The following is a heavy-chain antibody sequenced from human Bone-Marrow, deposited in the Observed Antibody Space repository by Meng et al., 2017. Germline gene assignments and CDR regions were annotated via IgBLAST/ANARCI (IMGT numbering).Heavy chain of an antibody. J-gene: IGHJ5*02. CDR1: DASISRSSYY. CDR2: IYYSGST. CDR3: ARVIYRPSGHNYFDP. Sequence: LQLQESGPGLVKPSETLSLICTVSDASISRSSYYWGWIRQPPGKGLEWIGDIYYSGSTHYNPSLKSRVTISVDTSKNQFSLKLSSVTAADTAIYYCARVIYRPSGHNYFDPWGQGTLVTVSS. V-gene: IGHV4-39*07. D-gene: IGHD1-26*01.